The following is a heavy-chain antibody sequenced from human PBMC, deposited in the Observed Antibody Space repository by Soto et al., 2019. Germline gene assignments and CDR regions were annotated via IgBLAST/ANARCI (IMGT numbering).Heavy chain of an antibody. CDR1: GGSISSYY. CDR2: IYYIGST. D-gene: IGHD2-2*01. Sequence: PSETLSLTCTVSGGSISSYYWSWIRQPPGKGLEWIGYIYYIGSTNYNPSLKSRVTISVDTSKNQISLKLSSVTAADTAVYYYAIGLRGQLLHWFAHWRQGTLVTGSS. CDR3: AIGLRGQLLHWFAH. V-gene: IGHV4-59*01. J-gene: IGHJ5*02.